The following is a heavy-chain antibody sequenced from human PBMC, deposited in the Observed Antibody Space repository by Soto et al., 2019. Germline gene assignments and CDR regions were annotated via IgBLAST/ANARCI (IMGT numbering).Heavy chain of an antibody. Sequence: ASVKVSCKASGYTFTGYYTHWVRQAPGQGLEWMGWINPNSGGANYAQKFQGWVTMTRDTSISTAYMELSRLRSDDTAVYYCAREAVAQVRYYYYGMDVWGQGTTVTVSS. J-gene: IGHJ6*02. CDR3: AREAVAQVRYYYYGMDV. D-gene: IGHD6-19*01. V-gene: IGHV1-2*04. CDR2: INPNSGGA. CDR1: GYTFTGYY.